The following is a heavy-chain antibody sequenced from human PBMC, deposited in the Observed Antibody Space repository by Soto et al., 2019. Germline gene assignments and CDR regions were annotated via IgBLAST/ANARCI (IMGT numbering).Heavy chain of an antibody. CDR2: IYYSGIT. CDR3: ARHAYGQQVLQVEHYFDY. V-gene: IGHV4-39*01. Sequence: TLALTCTVSGASLCSMDYAWVLIRPPPWKWPEWIGTIYYSGITYYNPSLKSRATISVDTSKNQFSLRLSSVTAADTAVYYCARHAYGQQVLQVEHYFDYWGQGNMVPVSS. D-gene: IGHD6-13*01. CDR1: GASLCSMDYA. J-gene: IGHJ4*02.